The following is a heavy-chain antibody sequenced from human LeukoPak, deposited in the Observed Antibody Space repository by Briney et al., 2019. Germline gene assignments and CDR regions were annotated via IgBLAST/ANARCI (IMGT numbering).Heavy chain of an antibody. Sequence: GASVKVSCKASGGTFSSYAISWVRQAPGQGLEWMGRIIPILGIANYAQKFQGRVTITADKSTSTAYMELSSLRSEDTAVYYCAREGGNTVIEAFDIWGQGTMVTVSS. J-gene: IGHJ3*02. CDR2: IIPILGIA. D-gene: IGHD4-17*01. V-gene: IGHV1-69*04. CDR1: GGTFSSYA. CDR3: AREGGNTVIEAFDI.